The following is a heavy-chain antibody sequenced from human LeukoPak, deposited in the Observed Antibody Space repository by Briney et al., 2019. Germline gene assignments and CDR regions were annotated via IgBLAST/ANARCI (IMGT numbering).Heavy chain of an antibody. CDR2: IIPIFGTA. V-gene: IGHV1-69*05. Sequence: SVKVSCKASGGTLSSYAISWVRQAPGQWLEWIGGIIPIFGTANYAQKFQGRVTITRDESTSTAYMELSSLRSEDTAVYYCARGATYYDILTGFGWFDPWGQGTLVTVSS. D-gene: IGHD3-9*01. CDR1: GGTLSSYA. CDR3: ARGATYYDILTGFGWFDP. J-gene: IGHJ5*02.